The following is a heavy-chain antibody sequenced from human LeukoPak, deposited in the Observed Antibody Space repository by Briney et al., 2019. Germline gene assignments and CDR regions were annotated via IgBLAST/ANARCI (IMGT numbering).Heavy chain of an antibody. Sequence: GASVKVSCKASGYTFTSYYMHWVRQAPGQGLEWMGIINPSGGSTSYAQKFQGRVTMTRDTSTSTVYMELSSLRSEDTAVYYCASRVAATPTYYYYYGMDVWGQGTTVTVSS. CDR3: ASRVAATPTYYYYYGMDV. CDR1: GYTFTSYY. V-gene: IGHV1-46*01. CDR2: INPSGGST. D-gene: IGHD2-15*01. J-gene: IGHJ6*02.